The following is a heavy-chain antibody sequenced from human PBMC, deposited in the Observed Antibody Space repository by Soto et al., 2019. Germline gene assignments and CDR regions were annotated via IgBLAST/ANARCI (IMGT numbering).Heavy chain of an antibody. CDR1: GGTFSSYA. CDR3: ASQRGPPPPIRFDP. CDR2: IIPIFGTA. V-gene: IGHV1-69*05. Sequence: QVQLVQSGAEVKKPGSSVKVSCKASGGTFSSYAISWVRQAPGQGLEWMGGIIPIFGTANYAQKFQGRVTIPPDESTSQAYMGLGSPRSGDTAVYYCASQRGPPPPIRFDPWGQGTLVTVSS. J-gene: IGHJ5*02.